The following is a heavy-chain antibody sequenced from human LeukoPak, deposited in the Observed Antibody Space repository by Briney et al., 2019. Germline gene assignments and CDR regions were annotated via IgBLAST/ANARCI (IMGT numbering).Heavy chain of an antibody. V-gene: IGHV4-38-2*02. CDR3: ARTSQRYNWNYGGPFDY. Sequence: SETLSLTCTVSGYSISSGYYWGWIRQPPGKGLEWIGSIYYSGSTYYNPSLKSRVTISVDTSKNQFSLKLSSVTAADTAVSYCARTSQRYNWNYGGPFDYWGQGTLVTVSS. CDR1: GYSISSGYY. D-gene: IGHD1-7*01. J-gene: IGHJ4*02. CDR2: IYYSGST.